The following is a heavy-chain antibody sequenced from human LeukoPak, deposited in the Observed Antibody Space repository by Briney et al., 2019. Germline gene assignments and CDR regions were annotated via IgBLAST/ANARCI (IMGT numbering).Heavy chain of an antibody. J-gene: IGHJ3*01. CDR1: GVSFRGYW. Sequence: SETLSLTCAVYGVSFRGYWWSWIRQPPGKGPEWIGEINHSGSTNYNSSLKSRVTISVDTSKSQFSLELSSVTAADTAFYYCAKVYSSSSRDAFDVWGQGTLVAVSS. CDR3: AKVYSSSSRDAFDV. CDR2: INHSGST. D-gene: IGHD6-6*01. V-gene: IGHV4-34*01.